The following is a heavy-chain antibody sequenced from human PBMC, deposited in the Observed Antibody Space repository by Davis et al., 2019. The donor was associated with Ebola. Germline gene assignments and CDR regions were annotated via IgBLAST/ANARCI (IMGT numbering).Heavy chain of an antibody. V-gene: IGHV4-61*08. J-gene: IGHJ4*02. CDR2: IYYSGRN. D-gene: IGHD3-10*01. CDR3: ARARKRITMVQGVIITSHYFDY. CDR1: GGSISSGGYY. Sequence: SETLSLTCTVSGGSISSGGYYWSWIRQHPGKGLEWIGYIYYSGRNNYNPSLKSRVTISVDTSKNQFSLKLSSVTAADTAVYYCARARKRITMVQGVIITSHYFDYWGQGTLVTVSS.